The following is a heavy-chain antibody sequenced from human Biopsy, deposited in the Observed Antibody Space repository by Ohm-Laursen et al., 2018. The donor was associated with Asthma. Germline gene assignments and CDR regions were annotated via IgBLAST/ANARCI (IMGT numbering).Heavy chain of an antibody. Sequence: SSVKVSCKASGYTFIGCHIHWMRQAPGQGLEWMGRINPTSGGTNYAQKFQGRVTMTRDTSISTAYMEVSRLRSDDTAVYYCARGQKSAGDRWFDPWGQGTLVTVSS. CDR2: INPTSGGT. CDR3: ARGQKSAGDRWFDP. J-gene: IGHJ5*02. V-gene: IGHV1-2*06. CDR1: GYTFIGCH. D-gene: IGHD6-13*01.